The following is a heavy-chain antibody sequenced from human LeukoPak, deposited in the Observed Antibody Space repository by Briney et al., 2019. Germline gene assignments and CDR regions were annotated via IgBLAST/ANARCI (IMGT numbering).Heavy chain of an antibody. D-gene: IGHD3-16*02. CDR3: ASDALGFDPYDYVWGSYRSPYYYYGMDV. Sequence: GGSLRLSCAASGFTGSSNYMSWVRQAPGKGLEWASVIYCGGSTYYADSVKGRFTISRDNSKNTLYLQMNSLRAEDTAVYYCASDALGFDPYDYVWGSYRSPYYYYGMDVWGQGTTVTVSS. V-gene: IGHV3-53*01. CDR2: IYCGGST. J-gene: IGHJ6*02. CDR1: GFTGSSNY.